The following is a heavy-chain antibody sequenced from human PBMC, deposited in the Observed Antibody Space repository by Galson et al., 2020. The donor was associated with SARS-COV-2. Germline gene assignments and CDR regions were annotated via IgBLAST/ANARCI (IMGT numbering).Heavy chain of an antibody. CDR3: LAYSNTRQSF. V-gene: IGHV3-64D*09. CDR2: MSSNGGTS. CDR1: GFPFRDYA. D-gene: IGHD4-4*01. Sequence: GESLKISCSASGFPFRDYAMHWVRQAPGKGLQSVSAMSSNGGTSFYIDSVNDRFTMSRDNSKNTFYLQMTGLRLEDTAVYYCLAYSNTRQSFWGQGTLVTVSS. J-gene: IGHJ4*02.